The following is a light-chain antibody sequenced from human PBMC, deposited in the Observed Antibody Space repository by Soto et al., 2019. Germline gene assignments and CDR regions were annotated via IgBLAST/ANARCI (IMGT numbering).Light chain of an antibody. CDR2: DTS. V-gene: IGKV1-5*01. CDR3: QQYNSYSRT. J-gene: IGKJ1*01. CDR1: QSISSW. Sequence: DIQMTQSPSTLSASVGDRVTITCRASQSISSWLAWYQQKPGKVPKLLIYDTSSLESGVPSRFSGSGSGTEFTLTISSLQPDDFATYYCQQYNSYSRTFGQGTKVENK.